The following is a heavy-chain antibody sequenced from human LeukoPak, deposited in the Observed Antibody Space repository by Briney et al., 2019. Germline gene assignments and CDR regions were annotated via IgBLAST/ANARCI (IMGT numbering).Heavy chain of an antibody. Sequence: KASETLSLTCAVYGGSFSGYYWSWIRQPPGKGLEWIGEINHSGSTNYNPSLKSRVTISVDTSKNQFSLKLSSVTAADTAVYYCARRVVAATIDYWGQGTLVTVSS. J-gene: IGHJ4*02. V-gene: IGHV4-34*01. CDR2: INHSGST. CDR1: GGSFSGYY. CDR3: ARRVVAATIDY. D-gene: IGHD2-15*01.